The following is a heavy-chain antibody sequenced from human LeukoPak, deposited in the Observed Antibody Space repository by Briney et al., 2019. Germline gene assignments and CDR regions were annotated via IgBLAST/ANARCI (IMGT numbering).Heavy chain of an antibody. Sequence: ASVKVSCKVSGYSLSELTMHWVRQSPGEGLEWLGGIDFEDGKTIYAQRFQGRVSMIEDTSTDTAYMELSSLRSEDTAVYYCARSPIPDIVVVPAANVSYYYYMDVWGKGTTVTVSS. CDR2: IDFEDGKT. CDR3: ARSPIPDIVVVPAANVSYYYYMDV. V-gene: IGHV1-24*01. D-gene: IGHD2-2*01. J-gene: IGHJ6*03. CDR1: GYSLSELT.